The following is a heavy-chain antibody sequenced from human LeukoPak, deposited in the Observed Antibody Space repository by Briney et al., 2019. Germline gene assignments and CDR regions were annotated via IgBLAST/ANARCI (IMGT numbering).Heavy chain of an antibody. J-gene: IGHJ5*02. D-gene: IGHD3-10*01. CDR2: ISYDGGNI. CDR1: GFTFSSNA. Sequence: GGSLRLSCAASGFTFSSNAMSWVRQAPGKGLEWVAVISYDGGNIYYADSVKGRFTISRDNSKNTLYLQVNSLRAEDTAVYYCARAGYYGSGSYYNPPFDPWGQGTLVTVSS. V-gene: IGHV3-30*04. CDR3: ARAGYYGSGSYYNPPFDP.